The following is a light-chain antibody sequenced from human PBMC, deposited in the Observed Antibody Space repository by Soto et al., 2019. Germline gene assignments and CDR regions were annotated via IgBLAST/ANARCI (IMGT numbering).Light chain of an antibody. Sequence: QSALTQPASVSGSPGQSITISCTGTSSDVGGYNYVSWYQRHPGKAPKLMIYDVSNRPSGVSNRFSGSKSGNTASLTISGLQAEDEADYYCSSYTSSSTLVFGGGTKLT. CDR1: SSDVGGYNY. V-gene: IGLV2-14*01. CDR2: DVS. J-gene: IGLJ3*02. CDR3: SSYTSSSTLV.